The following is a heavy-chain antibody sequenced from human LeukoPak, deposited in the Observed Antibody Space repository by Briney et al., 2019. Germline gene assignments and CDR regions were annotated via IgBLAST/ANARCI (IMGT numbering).Heavy chain of an antibody. D-gene: IGHD3-10*01. CDR2: IIPILGIA. CDR3: ATGKGSYYNKTPDAFDI. Sequence: GASVKVSCKASGGTFSSYAISWVRQAPGQGLEWMGRIIPILGIANYAQKFQGRVTITADTSTDTAYMELSSLRSEDTAVYYCATGKGSYYNKTPDAFDIWGQGTMVTVSS. CDR1: GGTFSSYA. J-gene: IGHJ3*02. V-gene: IGHV1-69*10.